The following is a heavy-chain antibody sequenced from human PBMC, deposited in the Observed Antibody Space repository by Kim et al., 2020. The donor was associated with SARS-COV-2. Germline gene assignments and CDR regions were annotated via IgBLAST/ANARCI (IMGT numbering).Heavy chain of an antibody. V-gene: IGHV3-73*01. J-gene: IGHJ6*02. CDR1: GFTFSGSA. Sequence: GGSLRLSCAASGFTFSGSAMHWVRQASGKGLEWVGRIRSKANSYATAYAASVKGRFTISRDDSKNTAYLQMNSLKTEDTAVYYCTRHHGIGYDFWSGSHYYYYGMDVWGQGTTVTVSS. CDR3: TRHHGIGYDFWSGSHYYYYGMDV. D-gene: IGHD3-3*01. CDR2: IRSKANSYAT.